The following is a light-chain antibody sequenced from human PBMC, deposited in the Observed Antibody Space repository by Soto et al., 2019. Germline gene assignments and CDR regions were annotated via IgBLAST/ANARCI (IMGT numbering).Light chain of an antibody. CDR1: SSDVGSYNL. CDR3: GSWDSSLSAYV. Sequence: QSVLTQPASVSGSPGQSITISCTGTSSDVGSYNLVSWYQQHPGKAPKLMIYEGSKRPSGVSDRFSGSKSGTSATLGITGFQTGDEADYYCGSWDSSLSAYVFGTGTKLTVL. J-gene: IGLJ1*01. CDR2: EGS. V-gene: IGLV2-14*02.